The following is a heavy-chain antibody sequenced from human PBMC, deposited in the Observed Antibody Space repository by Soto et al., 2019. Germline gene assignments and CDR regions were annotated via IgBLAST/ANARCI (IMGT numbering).Heavy chain of an antibody. V-gene: IGHV3-11*01. CDR2: ISSSGSTI. D-gene: IGHD2-15*01. CDR3: AREYCSGGSCYSGLDY. CDR1: GFTFSDYY. J-gene: IGHJ4*02. Sequence: GGSLRLSCAASGFTFSDYYMSWIRQAPGKGLEWVSYISSSGSTIYYADSVKGRFTISRDNAKNSLYLQMNSLRAEDTAVYYCAREYCSGGSCYSGLDYWGQGTLVTVSS.